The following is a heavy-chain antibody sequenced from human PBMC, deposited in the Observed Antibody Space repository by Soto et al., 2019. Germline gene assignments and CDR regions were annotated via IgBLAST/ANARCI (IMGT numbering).Heavy chain of an antibody. CDR3: AKVWGETGYCTRTSCLYYVDY. Sequence: EVQLLESGGGLVQPGGSLRLSCEASGFTFNNFAMSWVRQAPGKGLEWVSTISECGSIYYADSVKGRLTISRDNSKNTLYLQINSLRAEDTAVYYCAKVWGETGYCTRTSCLYYVDYWCQGALVTVSS. V-gene: IGHV3-23*01. CDR1: GFTFNNFA. D-gene: IGHD2-2*03. CDR2: ISECGSI. J-gene: IGHJ4*02.